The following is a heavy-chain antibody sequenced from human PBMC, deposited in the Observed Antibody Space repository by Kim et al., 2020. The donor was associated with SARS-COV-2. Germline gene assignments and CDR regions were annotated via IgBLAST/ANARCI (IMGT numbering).Heavy chain of an antibody. CDR1: GGSISSSSHY. J-gene: IGHJ4*02. V-gene: IGHV4-39*01. CDR3: ARPGSSIGWFYFDY. CDR2: IYYSGNT. D-gene: IGHD6-19*01. Sequence: SETLSLTCTVSGGSISSSSHYWGWIRQPPGKGLEWIGSIYYSGNTYYNPSLKSGVTMSVDTSKNQFSLKLSSVTAADTAVYYCARPGSSIGWFYFDYWGPGTLVTVSS.